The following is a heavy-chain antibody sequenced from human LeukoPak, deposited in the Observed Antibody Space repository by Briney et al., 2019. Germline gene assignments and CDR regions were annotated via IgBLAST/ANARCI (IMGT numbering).Heavy chain of an antibody. J-gene: IGHJ5*01. D-gene: IGHD3-22*01. V-gene: IGHV5-51*01. Sequence: GGALETSFKGSGYRFTSYWIGWVRPVPGKGLERMGIIYPGDSDTRYSPSFQGQVTISADKSISTAYLQWSSLKASDTAMYYCARHGALTDSSGYSNWFDSWGQGTLVIVSS. CDR3: ARHGALTDSSGYSNWFDS. CDR1: GYRFTSYW. CDR2: IYPGDSDT.